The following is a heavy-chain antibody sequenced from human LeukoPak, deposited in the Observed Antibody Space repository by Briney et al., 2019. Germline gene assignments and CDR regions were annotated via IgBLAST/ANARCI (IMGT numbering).Heavy chain of an antibody. CDR1: GGTFSSYA. V-gene: IGHV1-69*04. Sequence: GASVKVSCKASGGTFSSYAISWVRHAPGQGLEWMGRIIPILGIANYAQKFQGRVTITADKSTSTAHMELSSLRSEDTAVYYCARDGPATHYYYYMDVWGKGTTVTVSS. CDR3: ARDGPATHYYYYMDV. CDR2: IIPILGIA. J-gene: IGHJ6*03. D-gene: IGHD2-2*01.